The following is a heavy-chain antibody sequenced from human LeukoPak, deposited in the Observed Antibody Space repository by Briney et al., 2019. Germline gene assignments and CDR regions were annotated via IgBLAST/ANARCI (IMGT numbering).Heavy chain of an antibody. Sequence: ASVKVSCKASGGTSNSHAISWVRQAPGQGLEWMAWIDPYTGNTHYAQKFQGRITVTRDTSVSTTYMELSWLTSDDTARYYCAREYSASEHWGQGTLVTVSS. D-gene: IGHD5-12*01. J-gene: IGHJ4*02. CDR3: AREYSASEH. CDR1: GGTSNSHA. CDR2: IDPYTGNT. V-gene: IGHV1-2*02.